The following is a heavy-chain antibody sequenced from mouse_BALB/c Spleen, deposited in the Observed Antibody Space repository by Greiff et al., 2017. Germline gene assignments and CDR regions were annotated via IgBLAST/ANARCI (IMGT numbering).Heavy chain of an antibody. CDR2: VNPYNGGT. D-gene: IGHD2-2*01. CDR3: ERGAYGYDRAWFAY. V-gene: IGHV1-19*01. CDR1: GYTFTGYY. J-gene: IGHJ3*01. Sequence: EVQLQQSGPELVKPGASVKMSCKASGYTFTGYYMDWVKQSHGESFEWIGRVNPYNGGTSYNQKFKGKATLTVDKSSSTAYMELNSLTSEDSAVYYCERGAYGYDRAWFAYWGQGTLVTVSA.